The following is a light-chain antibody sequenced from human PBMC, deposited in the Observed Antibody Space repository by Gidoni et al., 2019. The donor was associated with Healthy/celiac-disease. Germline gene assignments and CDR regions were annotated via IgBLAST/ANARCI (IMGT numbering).Light chain of an antibody. V-gene: IGLV1-40*01. J-gene: IGLJ3*02. CDR2: GNS. CDR1: SSNIGAGYD. Sequence: QSVLTQPPSVSGAPRQRVTISCTGSSSNIGAGYDVHWYQQLPGTAPKLLIYGNSNRPSGVPERFSGSKSGTSASLAITGLQAEDEADYYCQSYDSSLSGWVFGGGTKLTVL. CDR3: QSYDSSLSGWV.